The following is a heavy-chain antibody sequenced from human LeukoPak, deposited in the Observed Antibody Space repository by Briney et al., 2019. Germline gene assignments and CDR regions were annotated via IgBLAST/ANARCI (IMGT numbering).Heavy chain of an antibody. D-gene: IGHD1-26*01. J-gene: IGHJ4*02. V-gene: IGHV4-61*02. CDR3: ARSIVGATTEFDY. CDR2: IYTSGST. Sequence: SETLSLTCTVSGGSISSGSYYWSWIRQPAGKGLEWIGRIYTSGSTIYNPSLKSRVTISVDTSKNQFSLKLSSVTAADTAVYYCARSIVGATTEFDYWGQGTLVTVSS. CDR1: GGSISSGSYY.